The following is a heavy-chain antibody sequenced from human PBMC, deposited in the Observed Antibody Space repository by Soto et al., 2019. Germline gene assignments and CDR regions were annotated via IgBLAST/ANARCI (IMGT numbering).Heavy chain of an antibody. CDR3: ARDNPRSSGWDV. Sequence: EVQLVESGGGLVQPGGSLRLSCEASGFTLSSYSMNWARQAPGQGLEWVSYISSSSSTIYYADYVKGRFTISKDNAKNSLYLQMNSLRDEDTAMYYCARDNPRSSGWDVWGQGTTVTVSS. J-gene: IGHJ6*02. V-gene: IGHV3-48*02. CDR2: ISSSSSTI. CDR1: GFTLSSYS.